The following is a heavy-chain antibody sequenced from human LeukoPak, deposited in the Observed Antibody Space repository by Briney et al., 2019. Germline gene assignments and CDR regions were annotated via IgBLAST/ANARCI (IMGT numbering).Heavy chain of an antibody. Sequence: PSETLSLTCAVYGGSFSGYYWSWIRQPPGKGLEWIEEINHSGSTNYTPSLKSRVTISVDTSKNQFSLKLSSVTAADTAVYYCARWSIAVAYNWFDPWGQGTLVTVSS. D-gene: IGHD6-19*01. J-gene: IGHJ5*02. CDR3: ARWSIAVAYNWFDP. V-gene: IGHV4-34*01. CDR2: INHSGST. CDR1: GGSFSGYY.